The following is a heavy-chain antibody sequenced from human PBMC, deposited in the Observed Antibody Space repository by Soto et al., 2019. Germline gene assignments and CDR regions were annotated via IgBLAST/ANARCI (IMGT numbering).Heavy chain of an antibody. V-gene: IGHV4-59*08. CDR1: GGTVRSYY. Sequence: ATLSLTCTGSGGTVRSYYWTWIRQPPGKGLEWIGYIYYSGSTNYNPSLKSRVTISVDTSKNQFSLKLSSVTAADTAVYYCASATIAAAGYNWFDPWGQGTLVTVSS. CDR2: IYYSGST. D-gene: IGHD6-13*01. J-gene: IGHJ5*02. CDR3: ASATIAAAGYNWFDP.